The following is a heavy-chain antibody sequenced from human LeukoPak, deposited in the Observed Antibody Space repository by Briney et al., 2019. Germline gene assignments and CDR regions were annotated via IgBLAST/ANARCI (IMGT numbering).Heavy chain of an antibody. D-gene: IGHD3-10*01. CDR2: ISGSGGST. Sequence: GGSLRLSCAASGFTFSSYGMSWVRQAPGKGLEWVSTISGSGGSTYYADSVKGRFTISRDNSKNTLYMQMNSLGAEDTAVYYCAKSLSSRGLIIPKTSRYFDYWGQGTLVTVSS. V-gene: IGHV3-23*01. CDR3: AKSLSSRGLIIPKTSRYFDY. J-gene: IGHJ4*02. CDR1: GFTFSSYG.